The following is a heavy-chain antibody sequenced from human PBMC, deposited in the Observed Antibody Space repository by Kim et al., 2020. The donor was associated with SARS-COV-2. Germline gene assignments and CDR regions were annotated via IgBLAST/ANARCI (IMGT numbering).Heavy chain of an antibody. J-gene: IGHJ4*02. Sequence: NYNPSLKSRVTISVDTSQNQFSLKLSSVTAADTAVYYCARDVGSSLAFDYWGQGTLVTVSS. CDR3: ARDVGSSLAFDY. D-gene: IGHD6-13*01. V-gene: IGHV4-59*01.